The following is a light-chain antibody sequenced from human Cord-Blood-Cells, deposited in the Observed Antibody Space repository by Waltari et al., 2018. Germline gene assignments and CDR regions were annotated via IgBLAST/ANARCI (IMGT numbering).Light chain of an antibody. V-gene: IGLV2-14*01. CDR3: SPYTSSSALVV. Sequence: QSALTQPASVSGSPGQSITISCTGTSSDVGGYNYLSWYQQHPGQAPKLMIYDGSNRPPVVSERASGSNLANTDSLTSSGFQAEEEADYYCSPYTSSSALVVFGGGSKLTVL. J-gene: IGLJ2*01. CDR2: DGS. CDR1: SSDVGGYNY.